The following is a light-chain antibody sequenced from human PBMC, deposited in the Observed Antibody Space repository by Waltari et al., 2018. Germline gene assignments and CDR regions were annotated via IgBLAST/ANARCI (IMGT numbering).Light chain of an antibody. J-gene: IGLJ2*01. CDR2: NDA. CDR3: QMWDNTDDHEA. V-gene: IGLV3-21*02. CDR1: NCGHDK. Sequence: SYVLTQPPSVSVAPGQAARTACGGKNCGHDKVHWFQQKPGQAPVLVLYNDADLPSGIPERFSDSRSGSTATLTISRVEAADEADYYCQMWDNTDDHEAFGGGTKLTVL.